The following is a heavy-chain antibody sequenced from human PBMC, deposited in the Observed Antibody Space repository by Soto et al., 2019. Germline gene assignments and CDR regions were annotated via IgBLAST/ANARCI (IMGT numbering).Heavy chain of an antibody. CDR2: IYHSGST. D-gene: IGHD3-9*01. J-gene: IGHJ4*02. Sequence: PSETLSLTCAVSSGSISSSNWWSWVRQPPGKGLEWIGEIYHSGSTNYNPSLKSRVTISVDKSKNQFSLKLSSVTAADTAVYYCARSPTRLDILTGYFDYWGQGTLVTVSS. CDR3: ARSPTRLDILTGYFDY. CDR1: SGSISSSNW. V-gene: IGHV4-4*02.